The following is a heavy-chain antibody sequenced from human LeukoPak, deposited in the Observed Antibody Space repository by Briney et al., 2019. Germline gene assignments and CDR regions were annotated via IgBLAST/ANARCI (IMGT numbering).Heavy chain of an antibody. Sequence: GGSLRLSCAASGFTFSSYSMNWVRQAPGKGLEWVSSISSSSSYIYYADSVKGRFTISRDNAKNSLYLQVNSLRAEDTAVYYCARDNRFLYAFDIWGQGTMVTVSS. CDR1: GFTFSSYS. CDR2: ISSSSSYI. CDR3: ARDNRFLYAFDI. D-gene: IGHD1-14*01. V-gene: IGHV3-21*01. J-gene: IGHJ3*02.